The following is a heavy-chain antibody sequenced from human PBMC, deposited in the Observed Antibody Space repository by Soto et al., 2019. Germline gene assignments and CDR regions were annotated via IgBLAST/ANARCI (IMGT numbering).Heavy chain of an antibody. J-gene: IGHJ3*02. CDR3: ARDGYCSSTSCPENAFDI. V-gene: IGHV4-31*03. D-gene: IGHD2-2*03. Sequence: TLSLTCTVSGGSISSGGYYWSWIRQHPGKGLEWIGYIYYSGSTYYNPSLKSRVTISVDTSKNQFSLKLSSVTAADTAVYYCARDGYCSSTSCPENAFDIWGQGTMVTV. CDR1: GGSISSGGYY. CDR2: IYYSGST.